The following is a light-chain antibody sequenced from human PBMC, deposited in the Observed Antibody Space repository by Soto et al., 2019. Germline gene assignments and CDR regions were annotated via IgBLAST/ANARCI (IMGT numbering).Light chain of an antibody. CDR1: QNIRNY. J-gene: IGKJ1*01. CDR3: QQSYSNPWT. CDR2: AAS. V-gene: IGKV1-39*01. Sequence: DIQMTQSPSSLAASLGDRVTITCRASQNIRNYLDWYQQKPGKAPNLLIYAASNLQTGVPSRFSGSGSGTDFTLTISRLEPDDFETYYCQQSYSNPWTFGQGTKVDIK.